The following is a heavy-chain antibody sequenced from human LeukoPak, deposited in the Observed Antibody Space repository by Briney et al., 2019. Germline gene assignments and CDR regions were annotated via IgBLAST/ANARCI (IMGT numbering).Heavy chain of an antibody. J-gene: IGHJ5*02. D-gene: IGHD2-21*02. CDR3: ARGPYCGGVCYSLNWLDP. CDR1: GYTFTSYY. CDR2: INPSGGST. Sequence: ASVKVSCKASGYTFTSYYMHWVRQAPGQGLEWMGIINPSGGSTSYAQKFQGRVTMTRDMSTSTVYMELSSLRSEDTAVYYCARGPYCGGVCYSLNWLDPWGQETLVTVSS. V-gene: IGHV1-46*01.